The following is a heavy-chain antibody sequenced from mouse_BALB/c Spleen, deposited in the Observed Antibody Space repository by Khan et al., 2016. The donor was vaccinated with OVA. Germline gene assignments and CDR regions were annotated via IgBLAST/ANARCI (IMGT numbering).Heavy chain of an antibody. CDR1: GYTLTSYW. J-gene: IGHJ2*01. CDR3: ASLLINFDY. D-gene: IGHD2-1*01. V-gene: IGHV1S81*02. Sequence: QVQLQQPGAELVNPGASVNLSCKASGYTLTSYWMHWVKQRPGQGLEWIGEINPSNGRTNYNEKFKSKATLTVDKSSSTAYMQLSSPTSEDSAVYYCASLLINFDYWGQGNTLTVSS. CDR2: INPSNGRT.